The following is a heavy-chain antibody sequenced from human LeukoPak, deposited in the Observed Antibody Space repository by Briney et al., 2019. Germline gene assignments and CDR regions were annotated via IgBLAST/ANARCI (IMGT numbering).Heavy chain of an antibody. CDR1: GGSISSYH. CDR2: IYTSGST. V-gene: IGHV4-4*07. D-gene: IGHD1-26*01. J-gene: IGHJ2*01. CDR3: ARDGSIVGATSGYWYFDL. Sequence: PSETLSLTCTVSGGSISSYHWSWIRQPAGKGLEWIGRIYTSGSTNYNPSPKSRVTMSVDTSKNQFSLKLSSVTAADTAVYYCARDGSIVGATSGYWYFDLWGRGTLVTVSS.